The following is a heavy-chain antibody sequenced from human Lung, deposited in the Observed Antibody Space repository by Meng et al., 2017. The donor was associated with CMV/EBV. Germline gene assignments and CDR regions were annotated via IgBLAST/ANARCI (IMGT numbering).Heavy chain of an antibody. CDR1: GFTFSSYS. CDR3: ARVGPFDFWSGYSGPDSYNWFDP. J-gene: IGHJ5*02. D-gene: IGHD3-3*01. Sequence: GESLKISCAASGFTFSSYSMNWVRQAPGKGLEWVSFISSSSSYIYYADSVKGRFTISRDNAKNSLYLQMNSLRAEDTAVYYCARVGPFDFWSGYSGPDSYNWFDPWXQGTLVTVSS. CDR2: ISSSSSYI. V-gene: IGHV3-21*01.